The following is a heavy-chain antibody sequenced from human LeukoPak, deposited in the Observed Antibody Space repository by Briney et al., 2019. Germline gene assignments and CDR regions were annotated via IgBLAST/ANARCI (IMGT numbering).Heavy chain of an antibody. CDR1: GYTFTSYY. CDR2: INPSGGST. V-gene: IGHV1-46*01. CDR3: ATQWELLAAFDI. D-gene: IGHD1-26*01. Sequence: ASVKVSCKASGYTFTSYYMHWVRQAPGQGLEWMGIINPSGGSTSYAQKFQGRVTMTRDTSTSTVYMELSSLRSEDTAVYYCATQWELLAAFDIWGQGTMVTVSS. J-gene: IGHJ3*02.